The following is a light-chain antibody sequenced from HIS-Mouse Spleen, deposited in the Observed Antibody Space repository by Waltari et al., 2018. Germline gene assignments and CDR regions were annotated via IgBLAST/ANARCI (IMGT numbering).Light chain of an antibody. Sequence: QSALTQPASVSGSPGQSITISCTGTSSDVAGYHYASWYQQHPGKAPKLMIYEVSNRPSGVSNRFSGSKSGNTASLTISGLQAEDEADYYCSSYTSSSTWVFGGGTKLTVL. CDR3: SSYTSSSTWV. J-gene: IGLJ3*02. V-gene: IGLV2-14*01. CDR1: SSDVAGYHY. CDR2: EVS.